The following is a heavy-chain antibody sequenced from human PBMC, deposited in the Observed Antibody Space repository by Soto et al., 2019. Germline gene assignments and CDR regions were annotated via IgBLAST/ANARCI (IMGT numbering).Heavy chain of an antibody. V-gene: IGHV3-11*01. Sequence: QVQLVESGGGLVKPGGSLRLSCAASGFTFSDYYMSWIRQAPGKGLEWVSYISSSGSTIYYADSVKGRFTISRDNAKNSLYLQMYRLTAEYTAVYYCARDHSGLSLFDYWGQGTLVTVSS. CDR2: ISSSGSTI. CDR1: GFTFSDYY. CDR3: ARDHSGLSLFDY. D-gene: IGHD6-19*01. J-gene: IGHJ4*02.